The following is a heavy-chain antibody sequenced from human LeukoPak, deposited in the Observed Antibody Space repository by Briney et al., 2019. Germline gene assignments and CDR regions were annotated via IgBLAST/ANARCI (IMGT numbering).Heavy chain of an antibody. CDR2: IYYSGSA. V-gene: IGHV4-59*01. CDR3: ARINGYNLDY. J-gene: IGHJ4*02. CDR1: NGSISSYY. D-gene: IGHD5-24*01. Sequence: SETLSLTCTVSNGSISSYYWSWVRQPPGKGLEWIGYIYYSGSANYNPSLKSRLTISVDTSKNQFSLKLDSVTAADTAVYYCARINGYNLDYWGQGTLVTVSS.